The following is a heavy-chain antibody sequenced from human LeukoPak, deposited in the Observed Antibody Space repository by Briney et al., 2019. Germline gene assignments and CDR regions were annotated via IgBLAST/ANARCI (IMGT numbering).Heavy chain of an antibody. D-gene: IGHD3-22*01. Sequence: SETLSLTCAVSGYSISSGYYWGWIRQPPGKGLEWIGSIYHSGSTYYNPSLKSRVTISVDTSKNQFSLKLSSETAADTAVYYCARHHSGSREYYYYYYMDVWGKGTTVTVSS. V-gene: IGHV4-38-2*01. CDR1: GYSISSGYY. CDR2: IYHSGST. J-gene: IGHJ6*03. CDR3: ARHHSGSREYYYYYYMDV.